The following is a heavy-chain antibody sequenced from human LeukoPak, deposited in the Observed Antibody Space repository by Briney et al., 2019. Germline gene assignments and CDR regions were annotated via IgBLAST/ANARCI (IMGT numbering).Heavy chain of an antibody. CDR2: ISSSGSTI. V-gene: IGHV3-48*03. CDR1: GFTFSSYE. Sequence: GGSLRLSCAVSGFTFSSYEMNWVRQAPGKGLEWVSYISSSGSTIYYADSVKGRFTISRDNAKNSLYLQMNSLRAEDTAVYYCARDAGIAAAGPSYDYWGQGTLVTVSS. CDR3: ARDAGIAAAGPSYDY. J-gene: IGHJ4*02. D-gene: IGHD6-13*01.